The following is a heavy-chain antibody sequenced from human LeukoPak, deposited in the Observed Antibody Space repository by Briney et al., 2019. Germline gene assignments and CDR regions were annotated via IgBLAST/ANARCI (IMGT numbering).Heavy chain of an antibody. CDR3: AKGRCSGVGCDSFHS. V-gene: IGHV3-23*01. Sequence: GGSLRLSCVASGLRFRSYAMNWVRQAPGKGLECISTISDDSSFTYYADSVKGRSAISRDDSKNTLYLQMNNLKVEDTAVYYCAKGRCSGVGCDSFHSWGQGTLVTVSS. CDR2: ISDDSSFT. CDR1: GLRFRSYA. J-gene: IGHJ4*02. D-gene: IGHD2-15*01.